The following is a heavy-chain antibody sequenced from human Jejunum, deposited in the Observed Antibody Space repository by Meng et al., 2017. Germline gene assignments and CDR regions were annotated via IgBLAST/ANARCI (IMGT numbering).Heavy chain of an antibody. CDR3: ARHEVDFDN. V-gene: IGHV7-4-1*02. CDR2: INTDTGNP. CDR1: GYTLSTYA. J-gene: IGHJ4*02. D-gene: IGHD1-26*01. Sequence: QAQLVQSGFELKNPGASVTVSCKASGYTLSTYAMNWVRQAPGQGLEWMGWINTDTGNPTYAQGFTGRFVFSVDTSVSTAYLQITSLQAEDTAVYYCARHEVDFDNWGQGTLVTVSS.